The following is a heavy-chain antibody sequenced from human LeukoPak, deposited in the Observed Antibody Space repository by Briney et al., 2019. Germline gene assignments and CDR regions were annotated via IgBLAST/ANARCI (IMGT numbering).Heavy chain of an antibody. CDR1: GYSISSGYY. D-gene: IGHD1-26*01. CDR2: IYHSVST. Sequence: PPETLSLTCAVSGYSISSGYYWGWIRQPPGKGLEWIGSIYHSVSTYYNPSLKSRVTISVDTSKNQFSLKLSSVTAADTAVYYCARDGEQSPGLGDYFDYWGQGTLVTVSS. CDR3: ARDGEQSPGLGDYFDY. J-gene: IGHJ4*02. V-gene: IGHV4-38-2*02.